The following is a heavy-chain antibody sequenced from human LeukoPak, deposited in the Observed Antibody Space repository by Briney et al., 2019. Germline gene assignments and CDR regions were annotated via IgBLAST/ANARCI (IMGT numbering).Heavy chain of an antibody. V-gene: IGHV4-30-2*01. J-gene: IGHJ4*02. CDR1: GGSISSGGYS. CDR2: IYNSGST. D-gene: IGHD3-10*01. CDR3: ARYGGSGTYFFDY. Sequence: QTLSLTCAVSGGSISSGGYSWSWIRQPPGKGLEWIGYIYNSGSTYYNPSLKSRVTISLDRSRNQFSLKLSSVAAAHTAVYFCARYGGSGTYFFDYWGQGNLVTVSS.